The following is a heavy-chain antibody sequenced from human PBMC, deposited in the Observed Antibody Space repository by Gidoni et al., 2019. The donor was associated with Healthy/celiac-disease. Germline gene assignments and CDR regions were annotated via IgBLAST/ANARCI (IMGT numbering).Heavy chain of an antibody. J-gene: IGHJ3*02. D-gene: IGHD3-16*02. V-gene: IGHV1-2*07. Sequence: QVQLVLSGAEVQKPGASVKVSCKASGYTFTGYYMHWVRQAPGQGLEWMGWLTPNSGGTNYAHKFQGRVTMTRDTSVSTAYMRLSRLGSDDKAVYYCASVTITFGGVIVDAFDIWGQGTMVTVSS. CDR3: ASVTITFGGVIVDAFDI. CDR2: LTPNSGGT. CDR1: GYTFTGYY.